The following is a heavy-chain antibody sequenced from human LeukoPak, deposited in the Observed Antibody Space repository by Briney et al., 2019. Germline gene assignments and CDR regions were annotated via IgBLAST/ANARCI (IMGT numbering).Heavy chain of an antibody. CDR2: IRSKANSYAT. CDR1: GFTFSCSA. J-gene: IGHJ6*02. V-gene: IGHV3-73*01. D-gene: IGHD2-2*01. Sequence: GGSLRLSCAASGFTFSCSAMHWVRPASGKGVGWVGRIRSKANSYATAYAASVKGRFTISRDDSKNTAYLQMNSLKTEDTAVYYCTRPLGYCSSTSCARGYYGMDVWGQGTMVTVSS. CDR3: TRPLGYCSSTSCARGYYGMDV.